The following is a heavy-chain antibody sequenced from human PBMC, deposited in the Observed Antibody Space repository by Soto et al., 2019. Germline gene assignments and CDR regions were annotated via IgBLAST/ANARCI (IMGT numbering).Heavy chain of an antibody. CDR3: ARLPSRPLPDDDPGDWIPYDAMDV. V-gene: IGHV4-61*01. CDR1: GGSVSSRSFY. CDR2: IHDSYST. Sequence: SETLSLTCTVSGGSVSSRSFYWSWLRQSPGRGLEWIGYIHDSYSTNYSPSLKSRVTISVDTSKNQFALRLRSVTTADTDVYYCARLPSRPLPDDDPGDWIPYDAMDVCGQRTLVTVSS. D-gene: IGHD1-1*01. J-gene: IGHJ6*02.